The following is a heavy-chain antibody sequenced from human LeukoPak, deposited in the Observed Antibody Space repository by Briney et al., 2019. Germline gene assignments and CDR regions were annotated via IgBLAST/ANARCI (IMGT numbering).Heavy chain of an antibody. CDR2: ISAYNGNT. CDR1: GYTFTSYG. J-gene: IGHJ3*02. V-gene: IGHV1-18*01. Sequence: VSVKVSCKASGYTFTSYGISWVRQAPGQGLEWMGWISAYNGNTNYAQKLQGRVTITADESTSTAYMELSSLRSEDTAVYYCARGGSITIFGVVTDAFDIWGQGTMATVSS. CDR3: ARGGSITIFGVVTDAFDI. D-gene: IGHD3-3*01.